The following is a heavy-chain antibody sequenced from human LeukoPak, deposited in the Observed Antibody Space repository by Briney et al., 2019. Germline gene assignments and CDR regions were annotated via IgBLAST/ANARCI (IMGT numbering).Heavy chain of an antibody. CDR2: IYPGDSDT. CDR3: ARQGKINRGYSSSWYTTGRSDAFDI. D-gene: IGHD6-13*01. J-gene: IGHJ3*02. Sequence: GESLKISCKGSGYSFTSYWIGWVRQMPGKGLEWMGIIYPGDSDTRYSPSFQGQVTISADKSISTAYLQWSSLKASDTAMYYCARQGKINRGYSSSWYTTGRSDAFDIWGQGTMVTVSS. CDR1: GYSFTSYW. V-gene: IGHV5-51*01.